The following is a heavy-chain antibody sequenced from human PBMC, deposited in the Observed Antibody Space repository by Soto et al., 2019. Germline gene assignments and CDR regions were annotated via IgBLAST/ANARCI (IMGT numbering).Heavy chain of an antibody. D-gene: IGHD6-13*01. Sequence: SETLSLTCSVSGDSINSDKYYWGWIRQPPGKGLEWIGSIYFRGNTYYNPSLKTRVTTSLDTSKNQFSLKLSSVTAADTAVYYCASLRLRANSSKAAGTFSKWRYYYGMDVWGQGTTVTAP. CDR3: ASLRLRANSSKAAGTFSKWRYYYGMDV. J-gene: IGHJ6*02. V-gene: IGHV4-39*01. CDR2: IYFRGNT. CDR1: GDSINSDKYY.